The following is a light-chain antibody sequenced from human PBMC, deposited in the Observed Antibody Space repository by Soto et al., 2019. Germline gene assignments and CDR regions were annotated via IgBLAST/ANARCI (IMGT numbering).Light chain of an antibody. CDR3: QQYSNRPT. V-gene: IGKV3-15*01. CDR2: GAS. J-gene: IGKJ5*01. CDR1: PSVSRN. Sequence: EIVTTQSPATLSVSPGERATLSCRASPSVSRNLAWYQQRPGQAPSLLISGASTRATGIAARFSGSGSGREFTLTIRSLKSEDSALDYCQQYSNRPTFGQRTRLEIK.